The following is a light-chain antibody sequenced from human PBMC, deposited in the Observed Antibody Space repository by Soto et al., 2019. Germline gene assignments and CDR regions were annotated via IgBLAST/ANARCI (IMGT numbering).Light chain of an antibody. CDR3: QQYSTYPWT. CDR1: QTISTL. CDR2: KAS. V-gene: IGKV1-5*03. Sequence: DIQMTQSPSTLSASVGDRVTITCRASQTISTLLAWYQQRPGKAPNLLIYKASSLESGVPSRFSGSGSGTEFPLTISSLKPDDFATYFCQQYSTYPWTFGQGTKVEVK. J-gene: IGKJ1*01.